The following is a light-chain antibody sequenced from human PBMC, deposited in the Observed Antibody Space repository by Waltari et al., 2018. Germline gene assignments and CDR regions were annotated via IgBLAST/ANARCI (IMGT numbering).Light chain of an antibody. CDR1: SNDIGSNNF. J-gene: IGLJ2*01. V-gene: IGLV2-11*01. CDR3: CSYAGSYTL. CDR2: DIN. Sequence: QSALTQPRSVSGSPGQSVTISCTGTSNDIGSNNFVSWYQYHPGKVPKLMIHDINERPSGVPDRFSGSKSGNTASLTISGLQADDEADYYCCSYAGSYTLFGGGTKLTVL.